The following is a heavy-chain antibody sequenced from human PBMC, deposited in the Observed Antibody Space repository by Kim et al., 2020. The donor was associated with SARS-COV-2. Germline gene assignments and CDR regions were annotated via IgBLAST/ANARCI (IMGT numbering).Heavy chain of an antibody. V-gene: IGHV4-59*01. CDR1: GGSISSYY. CDR2: IYYSGST. D-gene: IGHD1-26*01. Sequence: SETLSLTCTVSGGSISSYYWSWIRQPPGKGLEWIGYIYYSGSTNYNPSLKSRVTISVDTSKNQFSPKLSSVTAADTAVYYCARDSGVFYAFDIWGQGTMVTVSS. J-gene: IGHJ3*02. CDR3: ARDSGVFYAFDI.